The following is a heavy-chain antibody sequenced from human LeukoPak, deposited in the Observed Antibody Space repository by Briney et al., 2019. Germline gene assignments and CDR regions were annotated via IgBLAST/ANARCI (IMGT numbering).Heavy chain of an antibody. CDR3: ARDSEGSAGIYFDY. Sequence: SETLSLTCTVSGVSISSYDWSWIRQPPGKGLEWIGYIYYSGSTNYNPSLKSRVTISVDTYKNQVSLKLRSVTAADTGVYYCARDSEGSAGIYFDYWGQGTLVTVSS. V-gene: IGHV4-59*01. CDR2: IYYSGST. J-gene: IGHJ4*02. D-gene: IGHD2-15*01. CDR1: GVSISSYD.